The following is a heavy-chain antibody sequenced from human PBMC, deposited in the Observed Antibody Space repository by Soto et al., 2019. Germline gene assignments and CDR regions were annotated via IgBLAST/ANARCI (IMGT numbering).Heavy chain of an antibody. CDR3: AREEGISDWHAFDY. CDR2: IDNSGST. D-gene: IGHD6-19*01. J-gene: IGHJ4*02. V-gene: IGHV4-4*07. CDR1: GGSISNYF. Sequence: PSETLSLTCTVSGGSISNYFCNWIRQPAGKGLEWIGRIDNSGSTNYNPSLKSRITMSADTSRNQFSLKLNSVTAADTAVYYCAREEGISDWHAFDYWGQGTLVTVSS.